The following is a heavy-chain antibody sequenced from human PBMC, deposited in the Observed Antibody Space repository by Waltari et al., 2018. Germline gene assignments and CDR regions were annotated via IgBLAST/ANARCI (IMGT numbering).Heavy chain of an antibody. J-gene: IGHJ5*02. CDR3: AKDPDYDGGWFDP. CDR1: GFTFSSYG. D-gene: IGHD3-16*01. V-gene: IGHV3-30*02. CDR2: IRYDGSNK. Sequence: QVQLVESGGGVVQPGGSLRLSCAASGFTFSSYGMHWVRQAPGKGLEWVAFIRYDGSNKYYADSVKGRFTISRDNSKNTLYLQMNSLRAEDTAVYYCAKDPDYDGGWFDPWGQGTLVTVSS.